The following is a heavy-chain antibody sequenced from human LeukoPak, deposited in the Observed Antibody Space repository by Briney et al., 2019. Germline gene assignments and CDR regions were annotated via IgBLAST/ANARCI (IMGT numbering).Heavy chain of an antibody. J-gene: IGHJ3*02. CDR2: INSDVIGI. CDR3: ARHTRPGYSGYENAFDI. V-gene: IGHV3-74*01. D-gene: IGHD5-12*01. CDR1: GFTFSSYW. Sequence: GGSLRLSCAASGFTFSSYWMHWVRQAPGKGLVWVSRINSDVIGISYADSVRGRFTISRDNAKNTLFLQMNSLRAEDTAVYYCARHTRPGYSGYENAFDIWGQGTMITVSP.